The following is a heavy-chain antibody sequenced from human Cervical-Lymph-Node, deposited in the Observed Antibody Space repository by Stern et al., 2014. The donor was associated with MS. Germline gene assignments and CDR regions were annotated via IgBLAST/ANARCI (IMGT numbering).Heavy chain of an antibody. J-gene: IGHJ4*02. CDR1: GGTFSSYA. CDR3: AREGPGPYVGGGFDY. Sequence: QVQLLQPGAEVKKPGSSVKVSCKASGGTFSSYAISWVRQAPGQGLEWMGGIIPIFGTANYAQKFQGRVTITADESTSTAYMELSSLRSEDTAVYYCAREGPGPYVGGGFDYWGQGTLVTVSS. CDR2: IIPIFGTA. V-gene: IGHV1-69*01. D-gene: IGHD2-15*01.